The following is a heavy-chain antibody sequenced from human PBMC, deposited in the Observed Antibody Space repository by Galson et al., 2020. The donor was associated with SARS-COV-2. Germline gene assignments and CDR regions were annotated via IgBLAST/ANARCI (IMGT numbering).Heavy chain of an antibody. CDR3: ARLDAYGPGY. V-gene: IGHV3-48*03. J-gene: IGHJ4*02. Sequence: TGGSLRLSCAASGFTFSNYEMNWVRQAPGTGLEWVSYISSSGRTIHYADSVKGRFTISRDNAKSSQSLQMNSLRAEDTAVYYCARLDAYGPGYWGQGTLVTVSS. CDR2: ISSSGRTI. CDR1: GFTFSNYE. D-gene: IGHD2-8*01.